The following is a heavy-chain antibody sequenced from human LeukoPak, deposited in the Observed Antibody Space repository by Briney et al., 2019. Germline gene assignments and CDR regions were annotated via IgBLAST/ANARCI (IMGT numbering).Heavy chain of an antibody. CDR3: AREFSAAAGFFDY. J-gene: IGHJ4*02. CDR2: INSDWSST. Sequence: WGSLRLSCAASGFTFSSYWMHWVRQAPGQGMVWVSRINSDWSSTSYADSVKGRFTISRDNAKNTLYLQMNSLRAEDTAVYYCAREFSAAAGFFDYWGQGTLVTASS. D-gene: IGHD6-13*01. V-gene: IGHV3-74*01. CDR1: GFTFSSYW.